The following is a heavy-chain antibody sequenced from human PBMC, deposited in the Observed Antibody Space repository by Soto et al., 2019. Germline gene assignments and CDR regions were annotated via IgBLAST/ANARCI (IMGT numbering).Heavy chain of an antibody. CDR1: GGSISSGGYY. Sequence: PSETLSLTCTVSGGSISSGGYYWSWIRQPPGKGLEWIGYIYYSGSTNYNPSLKSRVTISVDTSKNQFSLKLSSVTAADTAMYYCARRYSSSFDYWGQGTLVTVSS. CDR3: ARRYSSSFDY. V-gene: IGHV4-61*08. J-gene: IGHJ4*02. CDR2: IYYSGST. D-gene: IGHD6-13*01.